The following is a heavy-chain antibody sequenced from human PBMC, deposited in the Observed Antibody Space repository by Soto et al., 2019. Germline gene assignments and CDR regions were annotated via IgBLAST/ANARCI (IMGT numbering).Heavy chain of an antibody. CDR1: GFIFSSYG. CDR2: ISYDGSKK. V-gene: IGHV3-30*18. D-gene: IGHD3-22*01. CDR3: AKDAPPRYYYDGRGYGPGFDY. Sequence: QVQLVESGGGVVQPGRSLRLSCEASGFIFSSYGMHWVRQAPGKGLEWVAVISYDGSKKWYADSVKGRFTISRDSSENTVYLQTDSLRPEDMAVYYCAKDAPPRYYYDGRGYGPGFDYWGQRTLVTVSS. J-gene: IGHJ4*02.